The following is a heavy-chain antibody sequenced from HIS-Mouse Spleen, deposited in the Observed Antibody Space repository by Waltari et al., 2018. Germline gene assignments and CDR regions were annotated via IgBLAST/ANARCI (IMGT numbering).Heavy chain of an antibody. CDR3: ARGSWNWFDP. V-gene: IGHV3-21*01. D-gene: IGHD2-15*01. J-gene: IGHJ5*02. Sequence: EVQLVESGGGLVKPGGSLRLSCAASGFTFSSYSMNWVRQAPGKGLEWVSSISRSSYIYYADSVKGRFTISRDNAKNSLYLQMNSLRAEDTAVYYCARGSWNWFDPWGQGTLVTVSS. CDR2: ISRSSYI. CDR1: GFTFSSYS.